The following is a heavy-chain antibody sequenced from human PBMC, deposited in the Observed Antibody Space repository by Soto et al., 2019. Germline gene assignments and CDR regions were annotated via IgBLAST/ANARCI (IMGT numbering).Heavy chain of an antibody. J-gene: IGHJ6*02. CDR1: GFTFSSYA. CDR2: ISYDGSNK. D-gene: IGHD3-3*01. V-gene: IGHV3-30-3*01. Sequence: SLRLSCAASGFTFSSYAMHWVRQAPGKGLEWVAVISYDGSNKYYADSVKGRFTISRDNSKNTLYLQMNSLRAEDTAVYYCARVLRFLEWLSNYYYYGMDVWGQGTTVTVYS. CDR3: ARVLRFLEWLSNYYYYGMDV.